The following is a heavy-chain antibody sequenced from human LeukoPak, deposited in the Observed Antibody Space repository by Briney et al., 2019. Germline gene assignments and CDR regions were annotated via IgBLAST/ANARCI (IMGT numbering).Heavy chain of an antibody. D-gene: IGHD6-19*01. J-gene: IGHJ4*02. CDR1: GFTFSSYA. CDR2: ISGSGGST. Sequence: GGSLRLSCAASGFTFSSYAMSWVRQAPGKGLEWLSAISGSGGSTYYADSVKGRFTISRDNSKNTLYLQMNSLRAEDTAVYYCAKVPDSSGWSFFDYWGQGTLVAVSS. V-gene: IGHV3-23*01. CDR3: AKVPDSSGWSFFDY.